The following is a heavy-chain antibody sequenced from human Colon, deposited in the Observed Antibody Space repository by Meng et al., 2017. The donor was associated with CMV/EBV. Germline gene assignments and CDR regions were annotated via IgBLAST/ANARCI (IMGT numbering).Heavy chain of an antibody. D-gene: IGHD3-16*02. Sequence: WIRQTPGKGLECLGEINHGGSTNYNASLKSRVTISIDTSKNQFSMNLTSVTAADTAVYFCARGPYNYVRGSYRYNSPGGPRSLYFDHWGQGTLVTVSS. CDR3: ARGPYNYVRGSYRYNSPGGPRSLYFDH. J-gene: IGHJ4*01. V-gene: IGHV4-34*01. CDR2: INHGGST.